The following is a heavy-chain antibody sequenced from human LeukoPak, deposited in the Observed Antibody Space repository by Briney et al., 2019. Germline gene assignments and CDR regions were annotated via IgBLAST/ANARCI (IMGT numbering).Heavy chain of an antibody. D-gene: IGHD3-10*01. CDR3: ARVNYGSGSVGAFDI. J-gene: IGHJ3*02. Sequence: PSETLSLTCTVSGGSISSYYWSWIRQPPGKGVEWIGYVLYSGSTNYNPSLKSRVTISVDTSKNQFSLKLRSVTAADTAVYYCARVNYGSGSVGAFDIWGQGTMVTVSS. V-gene: IGHV4-59*01. CDR2: VLYSGST. CDR1: GGSISSYY.